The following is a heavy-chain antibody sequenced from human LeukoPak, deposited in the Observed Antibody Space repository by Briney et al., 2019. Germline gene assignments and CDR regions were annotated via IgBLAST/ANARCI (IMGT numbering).Heavy chain of an antibody. CDR3: VRQRTGDFDY. V-gene: IGHV3-74*01. CDR2: INSDGSST. J-gene: IGHJ4*02. CDR1: GFTFNSYW. D-gene: IGHD3-10*01. Sequence: GGSLRLSCAASGFTFNSYWMHWVRQGPGKGLVWVSGINSDGSSTSYADSVKGRFTISRDNAKNTLYLEMNSLRDEDTAVYYCVRQRTGDFDYWGQGTLVTVSS.